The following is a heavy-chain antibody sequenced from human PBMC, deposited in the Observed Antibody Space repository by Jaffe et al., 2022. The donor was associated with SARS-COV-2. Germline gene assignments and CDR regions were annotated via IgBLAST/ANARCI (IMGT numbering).Heavy chain of an antibody. J-gene: IGHJ6*03. D-gene: IGHD2-2*01. CDR2: MNPNSGNT. V-gene: IGHV1-8*01. Sequence: QVQLVQSGAEVKKPGASVKVSCKASGYTFISSDINWVRQATGQGLEWMGWMNPNSGNTGYAQKFQGRVTMTRNTSISTAYMELSSLRSEDTAVYYCARVSTKARKVNYYYYMDVWGKGTTVTVSS. CDR3: ARVSTKARKVNYYYYMDV. CDR1: GYTFISSD.